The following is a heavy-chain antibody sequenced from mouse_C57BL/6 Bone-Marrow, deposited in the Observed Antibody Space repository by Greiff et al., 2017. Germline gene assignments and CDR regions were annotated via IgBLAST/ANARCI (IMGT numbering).Heavy chain of an antibody. CDR1: GFSLTSYG. CDR2: IWSGGST. D-gene: IGHD2-5*01. V-gene: IGHV2-2*01. Sequence: QVQLQQSGPGLVQPSPSLSITCTVSGFSLTSYGVHWVRQSPGKGLEWLGVIWSGGSTDYNAAFISRLSISKDNSKSQVFFKMNSLQADDTAIYYCARRERLRYYSNAYYAMDYWGQGTSVTVSS. J-gene: IGHJ4*01. CDR3: ARRERLRYYSNAYYAMDY.